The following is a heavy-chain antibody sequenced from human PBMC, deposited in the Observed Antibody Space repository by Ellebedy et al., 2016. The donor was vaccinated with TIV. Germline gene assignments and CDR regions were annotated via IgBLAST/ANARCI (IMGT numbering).Heavy chain of an antibody. CDR1: GGSVSRYF. CDR3: ATFNQYYTYLGV. CDR2: IFTSGSF. J-gene: IGHJ6*03. D-gene: IGHD1-14*01. Sequence: GSLRLXCTVSGGSVSRYFWSWIRQPAGKGLEWIGRIFTSGSFNYNPSLMSRITMSVVTSKNQISLRLNSVTAADTAVYYCATFNQYYTYLGVWGKGTTVTVSS. V-gene: IGHV4-4*07.